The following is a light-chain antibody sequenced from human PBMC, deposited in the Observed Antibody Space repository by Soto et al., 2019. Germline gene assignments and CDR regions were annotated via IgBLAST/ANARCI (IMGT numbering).Light chain of an antibody. CDR1: QSVSSH. CDR2: DAS. J-gene: IGKJ1*01. Sequence: IFVTQSRSTLSLSPVEIATLSCRASQSVSSHLAWYQQKPGQAPRLLIYDASNRATGIPARFSGSGSGTDFTLTISSLDPEDFAVYYCQQRADWWTFGQGTKVDIK. V-gene: IGKV3-11*01. CDR3: QQRADWWT.